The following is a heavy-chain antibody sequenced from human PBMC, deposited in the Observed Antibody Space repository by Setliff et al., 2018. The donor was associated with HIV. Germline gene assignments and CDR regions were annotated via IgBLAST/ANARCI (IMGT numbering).Heavy chain of an antibody. CDR2: VYYNGES. Sequence: PSETLSLTCTVSGGSISGGGRYWGWVRQHPGRGLEWVGYVYYNGESFYNPSLRGRITILQDKSKNQFSLEVRSVTAADTAIYYCASALVGGASPFDYWGQGALVTVSS. CDR3: ASALVGGASPFDY. CDR1: GGSISGGGRY. D-gene: IGHD3-3*01. V-gene: IGHV4-31*03. J-gene: IGHJ4*01.